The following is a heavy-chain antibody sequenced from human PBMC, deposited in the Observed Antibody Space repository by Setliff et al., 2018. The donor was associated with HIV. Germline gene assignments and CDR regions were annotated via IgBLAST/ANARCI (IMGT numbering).Heavy chain of an antibody. Sequence: PGGSLRLSCAVSGFNFSDYSMNWVRQAPGKGLEWVSYISSSGSTIYYADSVKGRFTISRDNAKNSLYLQMNSLRAEDTAVYYCARDGIAAAYYWYFDLWGRGTLVTVSS. CDR3: ARDGIAAAYYWYFDL. J-gene: IGHJ2*01. V-gene: IGHV3-48*04. D-gene: IGHD6-13*01. CDR2: ISSSGSTI. CDR1: GFNFSDYS.